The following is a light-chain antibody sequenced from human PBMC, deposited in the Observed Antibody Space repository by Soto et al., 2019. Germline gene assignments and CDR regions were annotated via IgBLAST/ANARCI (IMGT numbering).Light chain of an antibody. V-gene: IGKV3-15*01. CDR1: QSVSSN. CDR3: QQYNNWPLYT. Sequence: IVMTQSPATLSVSPGERATLSSRASQSVSSNLHWYQHKPGQAPRLLIYGASTRATGIPARFSGSGSGTEFTLTISSLQAEDCAVYYCQQYNNWPLYTFGQGTKLEIK. J-gene: IGKJ2*01. CDR2: GAS.